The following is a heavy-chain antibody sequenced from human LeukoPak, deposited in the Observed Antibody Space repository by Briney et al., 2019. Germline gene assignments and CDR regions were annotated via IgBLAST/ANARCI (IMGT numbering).Heavy chain of an antibody. CDR1: GYTFTSYD. V-gene: IGHV1-8*01. D-gene: IGHD2-2*01. J-gene: IGHJ3*02. Sequence: ASVKVSCKASGYTFTSYDIHWVRQATGQGLEWMGWMNPNSGNTGYAQKFQGRVTMTSNTSIGTAYMELSSLRSEDTAVYYCAREVPAASDAFDIWGQGTMVTVSS. CDR2: MNPNSGNT. CDR3: AREVPAASDAFDI.